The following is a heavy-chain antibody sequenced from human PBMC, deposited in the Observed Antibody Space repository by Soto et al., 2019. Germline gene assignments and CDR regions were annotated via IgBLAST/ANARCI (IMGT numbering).Heavy chain of an antibody. J-gene: IGHJ5*02. CDR1: GFTFSSYA. Sequence: GGSLRLSCAASGFTFSSYAMSWVRQAPGKGLEWVSAISGSGGSTYYADSVKGRFTISRDNSKNTLYLQMNSLRAEDTAVYYCAKGSTTYYGSGSYYPNWFDPWGQGTLVTVSS. CDR3: AKGSTTYYGSGSYYPNWFDP. CDR2: ISGSGGST. V-gene: IGHV3-23*01. D-gene: IGHD3-10*01.